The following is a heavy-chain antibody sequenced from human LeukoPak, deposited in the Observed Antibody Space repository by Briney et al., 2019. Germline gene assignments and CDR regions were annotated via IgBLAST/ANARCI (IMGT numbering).Heavy chain of an antibody. V-gene: IGHV3-21*01. CDR1: GFIFSTYN. CDR2: ITSSSSRT. J-gene: IGHJ4*02. CDR3: ARDRVSGSGSIDY. D-gene: IGHD3-10*01. Sequence: GGSLRLSCSASGFIFSTYNMNWVRQAPGKALEWVSSITSSSSRTFYADSVEGRYTISRDNAKNSLYLQMDSLRAEDTAVYYCARDRVSGSGSIDYWGQGTLVTVSS.